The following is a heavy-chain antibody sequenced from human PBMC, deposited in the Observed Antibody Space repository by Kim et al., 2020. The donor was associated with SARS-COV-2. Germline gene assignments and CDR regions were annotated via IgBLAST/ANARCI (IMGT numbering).Heavy chain of an antibody. Sequence: SETLSLTCAVYGGSFSGYYWSWIRQPPGKGLEWIGEINHSGSTNYNPSLKSRVTISVDTSKNQFSLKLSSVTAADTAVYYCARGSAMSSERAPFDPWGQGTLVTVSS. V-gene: IGHV4-34*01. D-gene: IGHD2-2*01. CDR2: INHSGST. J-gene: IGHJ5*02. CDR1: GGSFSGYY. CDR3: ARGSAMSSERAPFDP.